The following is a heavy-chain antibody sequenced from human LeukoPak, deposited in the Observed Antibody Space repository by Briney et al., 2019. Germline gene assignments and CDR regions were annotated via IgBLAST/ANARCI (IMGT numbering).Heavy chain of an antibody. CDR2: ISGSGGST. Sequence: GGSLRLSCAASGFTFSSYAMSWVRQAPGKGLEWVSAISGSGGSTYYADSAKGRFTISRDNSKNTLYLQMNSLRAEDTAVYYCAKDLEAFYYDSSGYYPWGQGTLVAVSS. CDR3: AKDLEAFYYDSSGYYP. D-gene: IGHD3-22*01. V-gene: IGHV3-23*01. CDR1: GFTFSSYA. J-gene: IGHJ5*02.